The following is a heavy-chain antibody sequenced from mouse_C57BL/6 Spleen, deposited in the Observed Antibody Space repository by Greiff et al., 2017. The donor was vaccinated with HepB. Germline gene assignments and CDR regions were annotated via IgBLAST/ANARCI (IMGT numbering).Heavy chain of an antibody. CDR3: ARGILRYYYAMDY. CDR1: GYTFTDYN. V-gene: IGHV1-18*01. Sequence: EVKLQESGPELVKPGASVKIPCKASGYTFTDYNMDWVKQSHGKSLEWIGDINPNNGGTIYNQKFKGKATLTVDKSSSTAYMELRSLTSEDTAVYYCARGILRYYYAMDYWGQGTSVTVSS. J-gene: IGHJ4*01. CDR2: INPNNGGT. D-gene: IGHD1-1*01.